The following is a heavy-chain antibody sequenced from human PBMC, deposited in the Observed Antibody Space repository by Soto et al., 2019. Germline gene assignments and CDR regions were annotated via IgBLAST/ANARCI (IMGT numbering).Heavy chain of an antibody. Sequence: QVQLVQSGTEVKKPGASVKVSCKASGYTFLDFYIHWVRQAPGQGLEWMGFINPSGGGTTYVQQFQRRLTMTRDTSTSTVYMELISLRSEDTAIYYCARDKPFSAGYWGQGTLVT. V-gene: IGHV1-46*01. CDR1: GYTFLDFY. CDR3: ARDKPFSAGY. CDR2: INPSGGGT. J-gene: IGHJ4*02. D-gene: IGHD3-3*02.